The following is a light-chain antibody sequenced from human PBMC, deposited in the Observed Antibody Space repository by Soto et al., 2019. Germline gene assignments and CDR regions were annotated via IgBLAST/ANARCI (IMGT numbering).Light chain of an antibody. Sequence: QSVLTQPPSVSGAPGQRVTISCTGSSSNIGAGYGVHWYQQLPGTAPKLLIYDNNNRPSGVPDRFSGSKSGTSASLAITGLQAEDGADYYCQSYDSSLSGSLFGGGTKLTVL. CDR1: SSNIGAGYG. CDR2: DNN. CDR3: QSYDSSLSGSL. V-gene: IGLV1-40*01. J-gene: IGLJ2*01.